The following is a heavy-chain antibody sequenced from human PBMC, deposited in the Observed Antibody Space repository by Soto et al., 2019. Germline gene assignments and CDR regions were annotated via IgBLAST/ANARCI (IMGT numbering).Heavy chain of an antibody. J-gene: IGHJ5*02. CDR2: IYHSGST. D-gene: IGHD3-3*01. CDR1: SGSISSSNW. V-gene: IGHV4-4*02. Sequence: SETLSLTCAVSSGSISSSNWWSWVRQPPGKGLEWIGEIYHSGSTNYNPSLKSRVTISVDKSKNQFSLKLSSVTAADTAVYYCASENLEWFANWFDPWGQGTLVTVSS. CDR3: ASENLEWFANWFDP.